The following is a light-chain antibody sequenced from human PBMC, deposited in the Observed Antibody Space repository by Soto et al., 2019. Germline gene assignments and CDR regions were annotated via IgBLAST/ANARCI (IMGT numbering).Light chain of an antibody. CDR3: QQRSNWPPGYT. Sequence: EIVLTQSTATLSLSPGERATLSCRASQSVSSYLAWYQQKPGQGPRLLIYDASNRATGIPARFSGSGSGTDFTLTISSLEPEDFAVYDCQQRSNWPPGYTFGQGTKLEIK. J-gene: IGKJ2*01. CDR2: DAS. V-gene: IGKV3-11*01. CDR1: QSVSSY.